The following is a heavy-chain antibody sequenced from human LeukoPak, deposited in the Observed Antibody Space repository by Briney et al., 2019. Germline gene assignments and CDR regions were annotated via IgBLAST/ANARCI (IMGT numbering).Heavy chain of an antibody. D-gene: IGHD5-18*01. CDR2: ISGSGGST. CDR3: AKDLFSAIVTSTGPYYFDY. CDR1: GFTFSSYA. J-gene: IGHJ4*02. V-gene: IGHV3-23*01. Sequence: GGSLRLSCAASGFTFSSYAMSWVRQAPGKGLEWVSAISGSGGSTYYADSVKGRFTISRDNSKNTLYLQMNSLRAEDTAVYYCAKDLFSAIVTSTGPYYFDYWGQGTLVTVSS.